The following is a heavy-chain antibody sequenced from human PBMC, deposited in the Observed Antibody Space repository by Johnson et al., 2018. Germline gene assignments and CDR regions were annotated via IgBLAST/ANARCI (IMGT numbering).Heavy chain of an antibody. CDR1: GGSISSSSHY. CDR3: AGQLGFLDVKAVPYYSIHV. V-gene: IGHV4-61*01. Sequence: VQLQESGPGLVKPSETLSLPCTVSGGSISSSSHYWRWIRQSPGRGLEWIGFIYHIGGPKYTPSLKSRVSMSVDAAKTQFSLKVNSVTAADTAVFYCAGQLGFLDVKAVPYYSIHVWGKVTTVTGS. CDR2: IYHIGGP. J-gene: IGHJ6*03. D-gene: IGHD3-3*01.